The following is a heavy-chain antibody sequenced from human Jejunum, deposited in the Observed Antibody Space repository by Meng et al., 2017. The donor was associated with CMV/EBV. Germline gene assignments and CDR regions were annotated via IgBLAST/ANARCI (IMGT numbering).Heavy chain of an antibody. Sequence: QVVLLGSELRQGWASVNVSLKSSGSHSTIYAFNWMCKAHGPGIGWMWCISSYNGNTTYYKNFQGRLTTISVNSSRNAYMLVRSSGSADDAVYYYGADYYYGRSYSFDYWGQGTLVTVSS. J-gene: IGHJ4*02. CDR2: ISSYNGNT. CDR3: GADYYYGRSYSFDY. CDR1: GSHSTIYA. D-gene: IGHD3-10*01. V-gene: IGHV1-18*01.